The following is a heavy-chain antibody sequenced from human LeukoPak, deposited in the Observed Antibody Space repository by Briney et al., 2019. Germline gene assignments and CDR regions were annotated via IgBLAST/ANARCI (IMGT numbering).Heavy chain of an antibody. D-gene: IGHD2-15*01. CDR2: ITGSGGTT. J-gene: IGHJ4*02. CDR1: GFTFNSYA. V-gene: IGHV3-23*01. CDR3: AKDSGAYCSGGSCYRGYFHN. Sequence: PGGSLRLSCAASGFTFNSYAMSWVRHAPGKGLEWVSAITGSGGTTYYADSVKGRFTMSRDNSKNTLYLLMNSLRAEDTAVYHCAKDSGAYCSGGSCYRGYFHNWGQGTLVTVSS.